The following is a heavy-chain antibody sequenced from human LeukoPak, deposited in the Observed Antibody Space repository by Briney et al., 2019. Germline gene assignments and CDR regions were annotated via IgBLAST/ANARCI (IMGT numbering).Heavy chain of an antibody. CDR1: GYSIDSRYY. D-gene: IGHD1-1*01. Sequence: SETLSLTCNVSGYSIDSRYYWGWIRQPPGKGLEWIGSVYHSGTTYSRPSLNSRVTISIDTSNNQFSLKLTSVTAADTAVYYCARRTRFQQNTGYYFDYWGQGILVTVSS. J-gene: IGHJ4*02. CDR3: ARRTRFQQNTGYYFDY. CDR2: VYHSGTT. V-gene: IGHV4-38-2*02.